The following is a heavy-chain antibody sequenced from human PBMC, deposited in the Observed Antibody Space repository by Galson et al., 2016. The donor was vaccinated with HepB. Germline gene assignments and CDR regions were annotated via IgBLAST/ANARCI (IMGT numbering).Heavy chain of an antibody. CDR3: ARDVGSYYVLGYGELDP. D-gene: IGHD3-10*01. J-gene: IGHJ5*02. CDR1: GGSIRSGGGY. CDR2: LYSSGNT. Sequence: TLSLTCIVSGGSIRSGGGYWTWIRQHPGKGLEWIGCLYSSGNTYYNPSLKSRVTISGDTSKNQFSLKLSSVTAADTAVYYCARDVGSYYVLGYGELDPWGQGTLVTVSS. V-gene: IGHV4-31*03.